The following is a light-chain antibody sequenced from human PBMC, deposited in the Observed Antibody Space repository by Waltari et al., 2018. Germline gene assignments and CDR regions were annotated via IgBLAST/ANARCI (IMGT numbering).Light chain of an antibody. CDR2: ATS. CDR1: QSVNSGY. V-gene: IGKV3-20*01. CDR3: HQYGSSPQT. Sequence: EVVLTQSPGRLSLSPGEGATLSCRASQSVNSGYLAWYQQRSGQAPRLLIYATSSRPTGTPDRFSGSGSGTDFTLTISRLEPGDFAVYYCHQYGSSPQTFGQGTKVEIK. J-gene: IGKJ1*01.